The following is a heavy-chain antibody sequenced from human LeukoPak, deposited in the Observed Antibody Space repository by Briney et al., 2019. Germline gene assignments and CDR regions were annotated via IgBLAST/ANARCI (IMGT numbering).Heavy chain of an antibody. Sequence: ASVTVSFKASGYTFTCYYMHWVRQAPGQGLDWMRCINPNSGGTNYAQKFQGRVTMTRDTSISTAYMELSRLRSDDTAVYYCARPGATTGYSSGWYSYWGQGTLVTVSS. CDR3: ARPGATTGYSSGWYSY. J-gene: IGHJ4*02. D-gene: IGHD6-19*01. V-gene: IGHV1-2*02. CDR2: INPNSGGT. CDR1: GYTFTCYY.